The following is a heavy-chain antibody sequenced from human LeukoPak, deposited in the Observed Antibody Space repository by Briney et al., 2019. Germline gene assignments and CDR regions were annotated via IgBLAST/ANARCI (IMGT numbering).Heavy chain of an antibody. D-gene: IGHD3-3*02. CDR2: ISSSSSTI. J-gene: IGHJ4*02. V-gene: IGHV3-48*01. Sequence: PGGSLRLSCAASGFTFSSYAMSWVRQAPGKGLEWVSYISSSSSTIYYADSVKGRFTISRDNAKNSLYLQMNSLRAEDTAVYYCARESFSVDYWGQGTLVTVSS. CDR1: GFTFSSYA. CDR3: ARESFSVDY.